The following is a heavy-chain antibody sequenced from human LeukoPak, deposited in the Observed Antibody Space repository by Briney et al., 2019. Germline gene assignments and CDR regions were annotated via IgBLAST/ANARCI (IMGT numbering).Heavy chain of an antibody. CDR3: ARLSSIGFDP. D-gene: IGHD6-6*01. J-gene: IGHJ5*02. Sequence: SETLSLTCTVSGGSISSGGYYWSWIRQHPGKGLEWIGYIYYSGSTYYNPSLKSRVTISVDTSKNQFSLKLSSVTAADTAVYYCARLSSIGFDPWGQGTLVTVSS. V-gene: IGHV4-31*03. CDR2: IYYSGST. CDR1: GGSISSGGYY.